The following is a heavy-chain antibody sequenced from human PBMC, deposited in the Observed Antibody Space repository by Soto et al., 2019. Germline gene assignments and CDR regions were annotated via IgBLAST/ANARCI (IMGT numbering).Heavy chain of an antibody. CDR2: ISYDGSNQ. J-gene: IGHJ4*02. Sequence: QVQVVESGGGVVQPGGSLRLSCEASEFTFSSYPMHWVRQAPGKGLEWVTLISYDGSNQYYADSVKGRFTISRDNSKDTLYLQMRSLTSDDTAVYFCARGPITQTSFIDHWGQGTLVTVSS. CDR3: ARGPITQTSFIDH. D-gene: IGHD1-20*01. V-gene: IGHV3-30-3*01. CDR1: EFTFSSYP.